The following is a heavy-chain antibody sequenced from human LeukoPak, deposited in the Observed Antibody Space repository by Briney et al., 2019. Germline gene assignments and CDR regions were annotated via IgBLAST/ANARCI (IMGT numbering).Heavy chain of an antibody. CDR1: GFTFSSYG. Sequence: GRSLRLSCAASGFTFSSYGMHWVRQAPGKGLEWVAVIWYDGSNKYYADSVKGRFSISRDNSKNTLYLQMNSLRAEDTAVYYCARDSGAAADSDAFDIWGQGTMVTVSS. CDR2: IWYDGSNK. D-gene: IGHD6-13*01. V-gene: IGHV3-33*08. J-gene: IGHJ3*02. CDR3: ARDSGAAADSDAFDI.